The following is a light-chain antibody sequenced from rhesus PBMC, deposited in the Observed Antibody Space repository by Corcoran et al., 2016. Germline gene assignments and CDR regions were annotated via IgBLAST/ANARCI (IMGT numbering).Light chain of an antibody. CDR3: QKYDSKPWT. J-gene: IGKJ1*01. Sequence: DIQMTQSTSSLSASVGDTVTITCLASQGISNWLAWYQQKPGKAPKLLIYKASSLQSGVPSMFSGRSFGTDYTLPSNSLQSEDFATSHFQKYDSKPWTFGKRTKVEIK. V-gene: IGKV1-21*01. CDR1: QGISNW. CDR2: KAS.